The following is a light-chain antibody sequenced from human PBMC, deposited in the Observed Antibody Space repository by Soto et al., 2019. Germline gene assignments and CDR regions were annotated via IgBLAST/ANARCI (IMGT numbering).Light chain of an antibody. J-gene: IGKJ4*01. V-gene: IGKV1-16*02. CDR2: DAS. CDR1: QDITSH. CDR3: QQYHSHPVT. Sequence: DIQITQSPSSVSASVGDRVTITCRARQDITSHLAWFQQKPGNALKSLISDASSLQSGVPLNFSGSGSGTDFSLTISSLQPEAFAPYYCQQYHSHPVTFGGGTKVESK.